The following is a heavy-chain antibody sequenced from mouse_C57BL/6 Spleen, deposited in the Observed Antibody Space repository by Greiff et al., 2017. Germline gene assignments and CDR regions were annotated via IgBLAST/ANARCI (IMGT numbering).Heavy chain of an antibody. CDR2: IYPRDGST. Sequence: VQLQQSDAELAKPGASVKISCKASGYTFTDHTIHWMKQRPEQGLEWIGYIYPRDGSTKYNEKFKGKATVTADKSSSTAYMQLNSLPSEDSAVYCCTRAANWDDYFDYWGQGATLTVAS. D-gene: IGHD4-1*01. J-gene: IGHJ2*01. V-gene: IGHV1-78*01. CDR1: GYTFTDHT. CDR3: TRAANWDDYFDY.